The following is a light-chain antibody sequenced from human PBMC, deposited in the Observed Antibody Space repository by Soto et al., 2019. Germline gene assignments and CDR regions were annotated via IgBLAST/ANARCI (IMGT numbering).Light chain of an antibody. CDR2: AAS. J-gene: IGKJ1*01. CDR1: RGIYTH. Sequence: DIQMTQSPSSLSASVGDRVTITCRASRGIYTHLAWYQQKPGNAPKLLIYAASTLQSGVPSRFSASGSGTDFILTISALQSEDVGTYFRQTYDKVPWTFGPGTRV. CDR3: QTYDKVPWT. V-gene: IGKV1-27*01.